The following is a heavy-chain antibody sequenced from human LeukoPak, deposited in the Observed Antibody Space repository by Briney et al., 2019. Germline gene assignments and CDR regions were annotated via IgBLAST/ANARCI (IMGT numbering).Heavy chain of an antibody. J-gene: IGHJ4*02. CDR3: ARGIRGYSYAPFDY. CDR1: GFTFSSYS. CDR2: ISSSSSTI. V-gene: IGHV3-48*04. Sequence: RGSLRLSCAASGFTFSSYSMNWVRQAPGKGLEWVSYISSSSSTIYYADSVKGRFTISRDNAKNSLYLQMNSLRAEDTAVYYCARGIRGYSYAPFDYWGQGTLVTVSS. D-gene: IGHD5-18*01.